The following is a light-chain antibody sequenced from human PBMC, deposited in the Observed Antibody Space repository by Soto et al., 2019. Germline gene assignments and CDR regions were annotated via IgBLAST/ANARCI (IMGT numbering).Light chain of an antibody. CDR1: QSINRH. Sequence: DSQMTQSPSSLSASVGDRVTISCGASQSINRHLNWYKQKPGKAPKLLIYVASSLQSGVPSRFRGSGCGRCVAVTISGLQPEDFATYYCQQSCRSHLTFGGGPKVDIK. V-gene: IGKV1-39*01. J-gene: IGKJ4*01. CDR3: QQSCRSHLT. CDR2: VAS.